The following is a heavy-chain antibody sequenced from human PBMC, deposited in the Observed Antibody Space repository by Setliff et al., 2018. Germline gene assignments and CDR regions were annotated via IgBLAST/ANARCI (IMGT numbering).Heavy chain of an antibody. CDR2: IDQSGIT. V-gene: IGHV4-34*01. J-gene: IGHJ4*02. D-gene: IGHD3-10*01. Sequence: LSLTCAVYGGSFSGYYWSWIRQPPGKGPEWIGEIDQSGITNYNPSLKSRVTISIDTSKNQFSLKLSSVTAADTAVYYCARGETSGGTWFGEVYPFWGQGTLVTVSS. CDR1: GGSFSGYY. CDR3: ARGETSGGTWFGEVYPF.